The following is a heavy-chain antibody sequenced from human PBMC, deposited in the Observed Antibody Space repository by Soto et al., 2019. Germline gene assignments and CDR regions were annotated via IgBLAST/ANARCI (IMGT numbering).Heavy chain of an antibody. CDR1: GYSFSIYW. J-gene: IGHJ3*02. D-gene: IGHD2-2*01. Sequence: PGESLKISCNGAGYSFSIYWISWVRQMPGKGLEWMGRIDPSDSYTNYSPSFQGHVTISADKSISTAYLQWSSLKASDTAMYYCATPQSRDGFHGAFDIWGQGTMVTVSS. V-gene: IGHV5-10-1*01. CDR3: ATPQSRDGFHGAFDI. CDR2: IDPSDSYT.